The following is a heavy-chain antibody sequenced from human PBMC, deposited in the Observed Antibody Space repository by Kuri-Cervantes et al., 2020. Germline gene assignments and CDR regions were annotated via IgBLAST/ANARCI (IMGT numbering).Heavy chain of an antibody. J-gene: IGHJ4*02. CDR2: ISSSSSTI. CDR1: GVTFSSYS. D-gene: IGHD3-16*01. Sequence: GGSLRLSCAASGVTFSSYSMNWVRQAPGKGLEWVSYISSSSSTIYYADSVKGRFTISRDNAKNSLYLQMNSLRDEDTAVYYCARGHHDYIWGSYGIDYWGQGTLVTVSS. CDR3: ARGHHDYIWGSYGIDY. V-gene: IGHV3-48*02.